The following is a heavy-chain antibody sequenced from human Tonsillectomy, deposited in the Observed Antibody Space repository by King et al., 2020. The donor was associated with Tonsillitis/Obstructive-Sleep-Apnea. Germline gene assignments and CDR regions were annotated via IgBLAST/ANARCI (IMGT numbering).Heavy chain of an antibody. J-gene: IGHJ6*03. D-gene: IGHD3-3*01. CDR1: GYTFTSYA. CDR3: ARDYVVYDFWSGYYTQGYYYYMDV. Sequence: QLVQSGSELKKPGASVKVSCKASGYTFTSYAMNWVRQAPGQGLEWMGWINTNTGNPTYAQGFTGRFVFSLDTSVSTAYLQICSLKAEDTAVYYCARDYVVYDFWSGYYTQGYYYYMDVWGKGTTVTVSS. CDR2: INTNTGNP. V-gene: IGHV7-4-1*01.